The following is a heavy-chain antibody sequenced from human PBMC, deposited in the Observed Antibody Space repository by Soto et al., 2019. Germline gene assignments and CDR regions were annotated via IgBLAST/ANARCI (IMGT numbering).Heavy chain of an antibody. V-gene: IGHV1-24*01. CDR1: GYTLTELS. Sequence: RASVKVSCKVSGYTLTELSMHWVRQAPGKGLEWMGGFDPEDGETIYAQKFQGRVTMTEDTSTDTAYMELSSLRSEDTAVYYCATRVWFGEFYRFDYWGQGTLVTVSS. CDR3: ATRVWFGEFYRFDY. CDR2: FDPEDGET. D-gene: IGHD3-10*01. J-gene: IGHJ4*02.